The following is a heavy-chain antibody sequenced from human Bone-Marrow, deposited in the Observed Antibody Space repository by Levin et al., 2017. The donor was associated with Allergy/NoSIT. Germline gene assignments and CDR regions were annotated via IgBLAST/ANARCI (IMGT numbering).Heavy chain of an antibody. D-gene: IGHD5-18*01. J-gene: IGHJ3*02. CDR2: IGAAGYT. Sequence: GESLKISFSSSFFPFLPPSLPFFPPFPLKGLGCCSTIGAAGYTYYPDSVRGRFTISSENDKNSLYLQMNGLSAGDTAVYYCARYNYEYNALDIWGQGTMVTVSS. V-gene: IGHV3-13*01. CDR1: FFPFLPPS. CDR3: ARYNYEYNALDI.